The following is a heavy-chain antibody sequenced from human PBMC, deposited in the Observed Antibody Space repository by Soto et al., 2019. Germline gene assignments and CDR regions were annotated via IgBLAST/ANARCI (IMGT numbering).Heavy chain of an antibody. CDR3: ARVVPHSPPTKSRAARKLHWFDP. V-gene: IGHV4-30-4*01. CDR1: DGSISSGDYY. Sequence: SETLSLTCTVSDGSISSGDYYRRWIRQPPGKGLEWIGYIYYSGSTYYNPSLKSRVTISVDTSKNQFSLKLSSVTAADTAVYYCARVVPHSPPTKSRAARKLHWFDPWGQGTLVTVSS. J-gene: IGHJ5*02. D-gene: IGHD6-6*01. CDR2: IYYSGST.